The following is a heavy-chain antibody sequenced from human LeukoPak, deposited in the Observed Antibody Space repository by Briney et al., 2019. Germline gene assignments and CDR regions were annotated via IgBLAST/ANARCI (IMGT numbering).Heavy chain of an antibody. D-gene: IGHD2-21*01. CDR2: ISSSGSTI. CDR3: ARVGPTSCGGSCPFDY. CDR1: GFTFSDYY. V-gene: IGHV3-11*04. Sequence: PGGSLRLXCAASGFTFSDYYMSWIRQAPGKGLEWVSYISSSGSTIHYADSVKGRFTISRDNAKNSLYLQMKSLRAEDTAVYYCARVGPTSCGGSCPFDYWGQGTLVTVSS. J-gene: IGHJ4*02.